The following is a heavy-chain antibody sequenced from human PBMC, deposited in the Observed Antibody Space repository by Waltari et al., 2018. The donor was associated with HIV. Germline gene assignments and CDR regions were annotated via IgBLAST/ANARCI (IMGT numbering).Heavy chain of an antibody. V-gene: IGHV4-34*01. CDR2: VNHSGTT. CDR1: GGSFSGYY. J-gene: IGHJ4*02. Sequence: QVQLQQWGAGLLKPSETLSLTCTVYGGSFSGYYWTWIRQPPGKGLEWIGEVNHSGTTNYNPSLKSRVPISVDTAKNQFSLKLSSVTAADTAVYYCARGEGWLTPFDSWGQGTLVTVSS. D-gene: IGHD3-22*01. CDR3: ARGEGWLTPFDS.